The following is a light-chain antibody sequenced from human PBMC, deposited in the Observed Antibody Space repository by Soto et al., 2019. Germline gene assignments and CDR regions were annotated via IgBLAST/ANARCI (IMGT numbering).Light chain of an antibody. Sequence: QSVLTQPPSASGSPGQSVTISCTGTSSDVGGYNYVSWYQQHPGKAPKLMIYEVSKRPSGVPDRFSGSKSGNTASLTVSGLQAEDEAAYYCSSYAGSNNFVFGTGTKV. CDR2: EVS. V-gene: IGLV2-8*01. CDR1: SSDVGGYNY. CDR3: SSYAGSNNFV. J-gene: IGLJ1*01.